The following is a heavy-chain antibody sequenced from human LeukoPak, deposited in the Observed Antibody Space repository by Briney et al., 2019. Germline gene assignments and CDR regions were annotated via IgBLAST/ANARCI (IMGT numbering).Heavy chain of an antibody. CDR2: IDNVGGT. CDR1: GFTVSNNH. D-gene: IGHD2-15*01. J-gene: IGHJ4*02. CDR3: ARGLVIADYFDY. V-gene: IGHV3-66*01. Sequence: PGGSLRLSCVASGFTVSNNHVSWVRQAPGKGLEWVSLIDNVGGTYYADSVKGRFTISRDNAENSLYLQMNSLRAEDTALYYCARGLVIADYFDYWGQGALVTVSS.